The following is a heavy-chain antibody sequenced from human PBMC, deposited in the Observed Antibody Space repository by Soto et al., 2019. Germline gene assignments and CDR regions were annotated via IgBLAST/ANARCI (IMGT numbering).Heavy chain of an antibody. CDR3: TRPYYYDSTGYQRY. Sequence: GGSLRLSCTASGFTFGDYAMSWFRQAPGKGLEWVGFIRSKAYGGTTGYAASVKDRFTISRDDSKSIAYLQMNSLKTEDTAVYYCTRPYYYDSTGYQRYWGQGTLVTVSS. D-gene: IGHD3-22*01. CDR1: GFTFGDYA. CDR2: IRSKAYGGTT. J-gene: IGHJ4*02. V-gene: IGHV3-49*03.